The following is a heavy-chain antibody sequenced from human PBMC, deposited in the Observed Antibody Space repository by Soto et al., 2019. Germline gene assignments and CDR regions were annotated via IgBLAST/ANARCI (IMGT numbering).Heavy chain of an antibody. CDR1: CCSFKSGSYS. CDR3: ARLPSRHLVDY. CDR2: VYHTGRT. V-gene: IGHV4-61*01. Sequence: LSLTCTVSCCSFKSGSYSWSWIRQPPGKGLEWIGYVYHTGRTSYNPSLKSRVTVSVDTSKNQFSLNLRSVTAADTAVYYCARLPSRHLVDYWGQGTLVTVSS. J-gene: IGHJ4*02. D-gene: IGHD3-3*02.